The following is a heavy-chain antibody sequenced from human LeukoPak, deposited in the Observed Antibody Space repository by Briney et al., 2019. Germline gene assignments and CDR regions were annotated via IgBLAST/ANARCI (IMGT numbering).Heavy chain of an antibody. CDR2: IIPILGIA. V-gene: IGHV1-69*04. CDR3: ARDWDIVVVPAAMRGPYFDY. Sequence: GASVKVSCKASGGTFSSYAISWVRQAPGQGLEWMGRIIPILGIANYAQKLQGRVTMTTDTSTSTAYMELRSLRSDDTAVYYCARDWDIVVVPAAMRGPYFDYWGQGTLATVSS. J-gene: IGHJ4*02. CDR1: GGTFSSYA. D-gene: IGHD2-2*01.